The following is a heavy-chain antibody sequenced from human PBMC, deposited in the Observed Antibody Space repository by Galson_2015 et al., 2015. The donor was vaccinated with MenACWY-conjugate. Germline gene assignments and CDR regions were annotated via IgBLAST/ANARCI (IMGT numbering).Heavy chain of an antibody. J-gene: IGHJ2*01. V-gene: IGHV4-34*01. D-gene: IGHD4-17*01. CDR3: ARRTVTTSWYFDL. CDR1: GGSFSGYF. Sequence: SEPLSLTCAVYGGSFSGYFWSWIRQPPGKGLEWIGEINHSGTTDYNPSLKSRVTISIDTSKNQFSLRLSSVTAADTAVYYCARRTVTTSWYFDLWGRGTLVTVSS. CDR2: INHSGTT.